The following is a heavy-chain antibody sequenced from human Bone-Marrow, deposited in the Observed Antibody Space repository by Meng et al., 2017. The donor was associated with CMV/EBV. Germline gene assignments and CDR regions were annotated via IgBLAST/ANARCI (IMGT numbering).Heavy chain of an antibody. V-gene: IGHV3-23*01. CDR3: ARDPLRGSPDYLDY. J-gene: IGHJ4*02. D-gene: IGHD1-26*01. Sequence: GESLKISCAASGFTFSNAWMSWVRQAPGKGLEWISSINNGADRTYYAESVRGRFTISRDNSKNTLHLQMNSLRVEDTAVYYCARDPLRGSPDYLDYWGQGALVTVSS. CDR2: INNGADRT. CDR1: GFTFSNAW.